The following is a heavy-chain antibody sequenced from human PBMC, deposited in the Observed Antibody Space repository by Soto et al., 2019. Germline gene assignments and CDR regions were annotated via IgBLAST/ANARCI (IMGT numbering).Heavy chain of an antibody. J-gene: IGHJ4*02. Sequence: SETLSLTCTVSGDSISSYYWSWIRQPPGKGLEWIGYIYYSGSTNYNPSLKSRVTISVDTSKNQFSLKLSSVTAADTAVYYCAGDLPSGSPDYWGQGTLVTVSS. D-gene: IGHD1-26*01. CDR1: GDSISSYY. CDR2: IYYSGST. CDR3: AGDLPSGSPDY. V-gene: IGHV4-59*01.